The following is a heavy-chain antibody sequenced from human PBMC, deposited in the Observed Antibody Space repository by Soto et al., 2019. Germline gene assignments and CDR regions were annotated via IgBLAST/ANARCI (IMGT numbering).Heavy chain of an antibody. D-gene: IGHD1-7*01. CDR1: GGSISSGGYY. V-gene: IGHV4-31*03. CDR2: IYYSGST. Sequence: SETLSLTCTVSGGSISSGGYYWSWIRQHPGKGLEWIGYIYYSGSTYYNPSLKSRVTISVDTSKNQFSLKLSSVTAADTAVYYCARGTGTTVGMDVWGQGTTVTVSS. CDR3: ARGTGTTVGMDV. J-gene: IGHJ6*02.